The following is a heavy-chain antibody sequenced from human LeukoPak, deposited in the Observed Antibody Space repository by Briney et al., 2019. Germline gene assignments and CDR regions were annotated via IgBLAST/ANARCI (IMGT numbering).Heavy chain of an antibody. CDR2: IHSSGSI. Sequence: SETLSLTCTVSGDSIGNYHWSWIRQPAGKGLEWIGQIHSSGSINYNPPLKSRVSMSIDTTEDQVSLTIRSVTVADTALYYCARRDSSSVCSFDSWGQGTLVTVAS. V-gene: IGHV4-4*07. J-gene: IGHJ4*02. CDR3: ARRDSSSVCSFDS. CDR1: GDSIGNYH. D-gene: IGHD6-19*01.